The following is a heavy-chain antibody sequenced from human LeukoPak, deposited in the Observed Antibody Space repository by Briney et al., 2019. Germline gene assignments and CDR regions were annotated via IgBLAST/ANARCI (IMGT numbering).Heavy chain of an antibody. Sequence: SETLSLTCTGSGGSINSSYWSWIRQTPGKGLEWIGFFYNNGRNNINPALKSRVTISADTSKNQVSLILKSVTAADTAVYYCARSGRNGWGHLFDYWGQGTLLAVPS. V-gene: IGHV4-59*01. CDR2: FYNNGRN. CDR1: GGSINSSY. CDR3: ARSGRNGWGHLFDY. D-gene: IGHD1-26*01. J-gene: IGHJ4*02.